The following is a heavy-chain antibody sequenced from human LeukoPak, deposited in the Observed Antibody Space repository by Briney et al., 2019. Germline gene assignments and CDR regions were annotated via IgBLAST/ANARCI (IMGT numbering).Heavy chain of an antibody. Sequence: GGSLRLSCAASGFTFSSYTMNWVRQAPGKGLEWVPSITGSNIYIFYADSVKGRFTISRDNAKNSLFLQMNSLRAEDTAVYYCAREVTMVRGVILSIKYFDYWGQGTLVTVSS. V-gene: IGHV3-21*01. CDR2: ITGSNIYI. D-gene: IGHD3-10*01. J-gene: IGHJ4*02. CDR3: AREVTMVRGVILSIKYFDY. CDR1: GFTFSSYT.